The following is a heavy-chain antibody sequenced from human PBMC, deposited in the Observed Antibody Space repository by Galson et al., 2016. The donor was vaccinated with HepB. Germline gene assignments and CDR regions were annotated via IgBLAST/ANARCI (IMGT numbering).Heavy chain of an antibody. CDR1: GFTFSSYW. V-gene: IGHV3-7*01. CDR2: IKQDGSEK. J-gene: IGHJ4*02. CDR3: ARQQLYTMSDFCY. D-gene: IGHD5-24*01. Sequence: SLRLSCAASGFTFSSYWMSWVRQAPGKGLEWVANIKQDGSEKNYVDSVKGRFTISRDTAKNSLYLQMNSLRAEDTAVYYCARQQLYTMSDFCYRGTRTMVTVAS.